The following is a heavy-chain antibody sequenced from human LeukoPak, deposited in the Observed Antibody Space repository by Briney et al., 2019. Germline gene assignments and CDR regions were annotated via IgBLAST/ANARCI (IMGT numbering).Heavy chain of an antibody. V-gene: IGHV4-59*01. J-gene: IGHJ2*01. Sequence: SETLSLTCTVSGGSISSYYWSWIRQPPGKGLEWIGYIYYGGSTNYNPSLKSRVTISVDTSKNQFSLKLSSVTAADTAVYYCARQYCSGGSCYWYFDLWGRGTLVTVSS. CDR1: GGSISSYY. D-gene: IGHD2-15*01. CDR2: IYYGGST. CDR3: ARQYCSGGSCYWYFDL.